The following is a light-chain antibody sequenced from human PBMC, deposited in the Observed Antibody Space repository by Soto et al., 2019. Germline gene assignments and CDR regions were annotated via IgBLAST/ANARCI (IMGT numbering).Light chain of an antibody. J-gene: IGLJ1*01. CDR1: SSDVGGYNY. Sequence: QSALTQPASVSGSPGQSITISCTGTSSDVGGYNYVSWYQQHPGKAPKLMIYDVSNRPSGVSNRFSGSKSGNTASLPISGLQAEDEADYYCSSYTSSSTLVFGTGTKVTVL. V-gene: IGLV2-14*01. CDR2: DVS. CDR3: SSYTSSSTLV.